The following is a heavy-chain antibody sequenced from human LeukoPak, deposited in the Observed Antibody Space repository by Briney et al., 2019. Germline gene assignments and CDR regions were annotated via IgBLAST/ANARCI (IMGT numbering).Heavy chain of an antibody. CDR2: IKEDGSEK. J-gene: IGHJ4*02. D-gene: IGHD2/OR15-2a*01. CDR3: VKNKERLDY. V-gene: IGHV3-7*01. CDR1: GFTFSSYW. Sequence: GGSLRLSCAASGFTFSSYWMTWVRQAPGKGLEWVANIKEDGSEKYYVDSVKGRFTISRDNAKNSLSLQMSSLRAEDTAVYYCVKNKERLDYWGQGTLVTVSS.